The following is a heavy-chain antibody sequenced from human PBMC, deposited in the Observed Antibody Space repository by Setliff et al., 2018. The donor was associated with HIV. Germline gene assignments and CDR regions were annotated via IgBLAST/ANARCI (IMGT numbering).Heavy chain of an antibody. CDR2: IYPGDSET. V-gene: IGHV5-51*01. Sequence: GESLKISCQGSGYSFTSYWIGWVRQMPGKGLEWMGIIYPGDSETRYSRSFQGQVTISADKSISTAYLQWSSLKASDTAIYYCAISGSPDRRPTWGQGTLVTVSS. CDR1: GYSFTSYW. J-gene: IGHJ5*02. CDR3: AISGSPDRRPT. D-gene: IGHD3-10*01.